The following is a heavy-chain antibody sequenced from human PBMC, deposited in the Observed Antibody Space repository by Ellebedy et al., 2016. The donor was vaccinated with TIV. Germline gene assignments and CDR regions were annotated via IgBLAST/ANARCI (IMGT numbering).Heavy chain of an antibody. J-gene: IGHJ4*02. CDR3: ARQFDQPAR. D-gene: IGHD3-9*01. Sequence: PGGSLRLSCAASGFSFSSFAMGWVRQTPGKGLEWVSRINSDGRTINYADSVRGRFTISRDNAKNTVFLEMNSLRVDDTAVYYCARQFDQPARWGQGTLVTVSS. CDR2: INSDGRTI. V-gene: IGHV3-74*01. CDR1: GFSFSSFA.